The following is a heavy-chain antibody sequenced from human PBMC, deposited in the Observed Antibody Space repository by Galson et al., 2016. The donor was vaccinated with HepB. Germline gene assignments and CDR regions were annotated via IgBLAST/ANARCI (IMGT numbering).Heavy chain of an antibody. CDR3: ARNPGASTWG. J-gene: IGHJ4*02. CDR2: ISGSSAST. V-gene: IGHV3-23*01. D-gene: IGHD6-13*01. Sequence: SLRLSCAASGFTFSSYAMSWVRQAPGKGLEWVSTISGSSASTYYADSVKGRFSISRDNSKNTLYLQMNSLSAEDTAVYYCARNPGASTWGWGQGTLVTVAS. CDR1: GFTFSSYA.